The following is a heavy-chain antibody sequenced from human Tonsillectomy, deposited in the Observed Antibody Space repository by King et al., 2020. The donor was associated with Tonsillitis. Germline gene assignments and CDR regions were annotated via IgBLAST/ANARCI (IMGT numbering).Heavy chain of an antibody. J-gene: IGHJ6*02. V-gene: IGHV4-30-2*01. D-gene: IGHD4-23*01. CDR2: ILHSGSS. CDR3: ARAIDSVCNSDYGFDV. CDR1: GGSLSSGGYS. Sequence: LQLQESDSRLVKPSQTLSLTCAVSGGSLSSGGYSWSWIRQPPGKGLEWIGYILHSGSSYSNPSLKSRVTISVDRSKNQFSLKLSSVTAADTAVYYCARAIDSVCNSDYGFDVWGQGTTVTVSS.